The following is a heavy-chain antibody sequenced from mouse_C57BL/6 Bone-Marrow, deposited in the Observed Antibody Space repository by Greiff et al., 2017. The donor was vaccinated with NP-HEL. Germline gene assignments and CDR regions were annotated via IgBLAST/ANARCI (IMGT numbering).Heavy chain of an antibody. V-gene: IGHV1-59*01. Sequence: VQLQQPGAELVRPGTSVKLSCTASGYTFTSYWMHWVKQRPGQGLEWIGVIDPSDSSTNYNQKFKGKATLTVDTSSSTAYMQLSSLTSEDSAVYYCARVSTMVKWVAYWGQGTLVTVSA. CDR1: GYTFTSYW. CDR3: ARVSTMVKWVAY. D-gene: IGHD2-2*01. J-gene: IGHJ3*01. CDR2: IDPSDSST.